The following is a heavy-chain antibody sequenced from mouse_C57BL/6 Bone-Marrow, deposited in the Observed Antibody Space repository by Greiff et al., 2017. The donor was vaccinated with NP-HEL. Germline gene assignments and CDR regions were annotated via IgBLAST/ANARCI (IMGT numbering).Heavy chain of an antibody. CDR3: ARRVTTVRYFDV. D-gene: IGHD1-1*01. CDR1: GFTFSDYY. J-gene: IGHJ1*03. V-gene: IGHV5-12*01. CDR2: ISNGSGST. Sequence: EVQRVESGGGLVQPGGSLKLSCAASGFTFSDYYMYWVRQTPEKRLEWVAYISNGSGSTYYPDTVKGRFTLSRDNAKNTLYLQMSRLKSEDTAMYYCARRVTTVRYFDVWGTGTTVTVSS.